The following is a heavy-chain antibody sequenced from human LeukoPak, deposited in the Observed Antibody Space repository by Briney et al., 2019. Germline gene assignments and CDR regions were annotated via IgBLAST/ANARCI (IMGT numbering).Heavy chain of an antibody. J-gene: IGHJ6*03. V-gene: IGHV1-18*03. CDR1: GYTFTSYG. CDR2: ISAYNGNT. Sequence: ASVKVSCKASGYTFTSYGISWVRQAPGQGLEWMGWISAYNGNTNYAQKLQGRVTMTTDTSTSTAYIELRSLRSDDMAVYYCARKWERRNYYYYMDVWGKGTTVTVSS. CDR3: ARKWERRNYYYYMDV. D-gene: IGHD1-26*01.